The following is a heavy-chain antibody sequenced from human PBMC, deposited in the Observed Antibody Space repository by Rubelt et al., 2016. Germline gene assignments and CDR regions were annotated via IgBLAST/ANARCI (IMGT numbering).Heavy chain of an antibody. J-gene: IGHJ6*02. Sequence: QVQLQASGPGLVLVKPSETLSLTCSVSGGSINSYYWSWIRQPPGKGLEWIGYIYYSGSTNFNPSLKSRVTISIDTSKNQFSLKLSYVTTADAAVDYGARGGPTREDSYNYYYYGMDVWGQGTTVTVSS. V-gene: IGHV4-59*01. CDR2: IYYSGST. CDR3: ARGGPTREDSYNYYYYGMDV. CDR1: GGSINSYY. D-gene: IGHD5-12*01.